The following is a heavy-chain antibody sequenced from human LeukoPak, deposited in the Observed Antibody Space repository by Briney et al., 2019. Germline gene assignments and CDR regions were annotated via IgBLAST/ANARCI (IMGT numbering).Heavy chain of an antibody. CDR3: ARDLLSGSGHYYMDV. Sequence: SETLSLTCTVSGGSISSSSYYWGWIRQPPGKGLEWIGSIYYSGSTNYNPSLKSRVTISVDTSKNQFSLKLSSVTAADTAVYYCARDLLSGSGHYYMDVWGKGTTVTVSS. CDR1: GGSISSSSYY. V-gene: IGHV4-39*07. J-gene: IGHJ6*03. CDR2: IYYSGST. D-gene: IGHD3-10*01.